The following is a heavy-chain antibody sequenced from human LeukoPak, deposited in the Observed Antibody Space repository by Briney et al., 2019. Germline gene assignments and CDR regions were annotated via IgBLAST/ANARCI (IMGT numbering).Heavy chain of an antibody. D-gene: IGHD2-2*02. CDR1: GGSISSYY. J-gene: IGHJ5*02. CDR3: AREAAIPPSWFDP. CDR2: IYYSGST. V-gene: IGHV4-59*01. Sequence: TSETLSLTCTVSGGSISSYYWSWIRQPPGKGLEWIGYIYYSGSTNYNPSLKSRVTISVDTSKNQFSLKLSSVTAADTAVYYCAREAAIPPSWFDPWGQGTLVTVSS.